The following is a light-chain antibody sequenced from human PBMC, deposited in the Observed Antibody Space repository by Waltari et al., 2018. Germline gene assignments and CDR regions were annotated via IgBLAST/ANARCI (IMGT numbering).Light chain of an antibody. J-gene: IGKJ1*01. CDR3: QQYNSYPWT. CDR2: DAS. V-gene: IGKV1-13*02. CDR1: QGINSA. Sequence: AIQLTQSPSSLSASVGDRVTITCRASQGINSALAWYQQKPGKAPKLLIYDASSLESGVPSRFSGSGYGTDFTLTISSLQPEDFATYYCQQYNSYPWTFGQGTKVEMK.